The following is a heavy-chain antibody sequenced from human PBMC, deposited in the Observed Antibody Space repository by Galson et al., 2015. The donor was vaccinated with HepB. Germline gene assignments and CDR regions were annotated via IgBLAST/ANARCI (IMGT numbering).Heavy chain of an antibody. D-gene: IGHD3-10*01. J-gene: IGHJ6*02. Sequence: ETLSLTCTVSGGSISSSSYYWGWIRQPPGKGLEWIGSMYYSGSTYYNPSLKSRVTIFIDTSRNQFSLKLSSVTAADTAVYYCARAGIKGGMDVWGQGTTVTVSS. CDR3: ARAGIKGGMDV. CDR2: MYYSGST. V-gene: IGHV4-39*07. CDR1: GGSISSSSYY.